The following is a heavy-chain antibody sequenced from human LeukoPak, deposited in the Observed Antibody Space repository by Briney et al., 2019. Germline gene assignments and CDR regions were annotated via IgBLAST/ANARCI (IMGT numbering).Heavy chain of an antibody. D-gene: IGHD4-11*01. CDR1: GGTFSSYA. CDR3: ARARAYSNLFDY. CDR2: IIPIFGTA. J-gene: IGHJ4*02. V-gene: IGHV1-69*13. Sequence: ASVKVSCTASGGTFSSYAISWVRQAPGQGLEWMGGIIPIFGTANYAQKFQGRVTITADESTSTAYMELSSLRSEDTAVYYCARARAYSNLFDYWGQGTLVTVSS.